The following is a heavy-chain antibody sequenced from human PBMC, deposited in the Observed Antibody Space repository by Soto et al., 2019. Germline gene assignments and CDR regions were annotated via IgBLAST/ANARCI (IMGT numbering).Heavy chain of an antibody. J-gene: IGHJ4*02. V-gene: IGHV1-18*01. CDR3: ARELGSYALDY. CDR1: GYTFTSYG. CDR2: ISANNGNT. Sequence: QVQLVQSGAEVKKPGASVKVSCKASGYTFTSYGISWVRQAPGQGLEWMGWISANNGNTNYVQKLQGRVTMTTDTSTSTADMELRSLRSDDTAVYYFARELGSYALDYWGQGTLVTVSS. D-gene: IGHD1-26*01.